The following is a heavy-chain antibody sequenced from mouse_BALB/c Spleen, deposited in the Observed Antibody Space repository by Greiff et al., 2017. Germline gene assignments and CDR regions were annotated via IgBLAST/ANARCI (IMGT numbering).Heavy chain of an antibody. CDR2: IRNKANGYTT. V-gene: IGHV7-3*02. CDR1: GFTITDYY. J-gene: IGHJ3*01. D-gene: IGHD1-2*01. CDR3: ARGEITTATAAY. Sequence: EVKLQESGGGLVQPGGSLRLSCATSGFTITDYYMSWVRQPPGKALEWLGFIRNKANGYTTEYSASVKGRFTISRDNSQSILYLQMNTLRAEDSATYYCARGEITTATAAYWGQGTLVTVSA.